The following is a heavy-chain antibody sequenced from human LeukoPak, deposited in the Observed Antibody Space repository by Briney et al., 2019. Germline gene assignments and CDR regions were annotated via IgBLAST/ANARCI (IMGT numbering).Heavy chain of an antibody. CDR3: ARKLLLWSYLYMDV. Sequence: GGSLRLSCAASGFTFDDYGMSWVRQAPGKGLEWVSGINWNGGSTGYADSVKGRFTISRDNAKNSLYLQMNSLRAEDTALYYCARKLLLWSYLYMDVWGKGTTVTVSS. CDR2: INWNGGST. D-gene: IGHD3-10*01. V-gene: IGHV3-20*04. J-gene: IGHJ6*03. CDR1: GFTFDDYG.